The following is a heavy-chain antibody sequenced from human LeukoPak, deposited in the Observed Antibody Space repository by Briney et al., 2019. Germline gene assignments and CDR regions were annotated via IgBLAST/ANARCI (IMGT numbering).Heavy chain of an antibody. J-gene: IGHJ3*02. Sequence: GASVKVSCKASGYTFTSYGISWVRQAPGQGLEWMGWISAYNGNTNYAQKLQGRVTMTTDTSTSTAYMELRSLRSDDTAVYYCARTCRGGSGSCSAFDIWGQGTMVTVSS. CDR1: GYTFTSYG. D-gene: IGHD3-10*01. CDR3: ARTCRGGSGSCSAFDI. V-gene: IGHV1-18*01. CDR2: ISAYNGNT.